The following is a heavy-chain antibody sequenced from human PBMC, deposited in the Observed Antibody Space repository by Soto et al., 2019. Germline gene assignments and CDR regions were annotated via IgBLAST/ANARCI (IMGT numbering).Heavy chain of an antibody. D-gene: IGHD3-22*01. Sequence: SETLSLTCTVSGGSVSSGSYYWRRIQQPPGKGLEWIVYIYFSGSTNYNPSLNSRVNISVDTSKNQFSLKLSAVTAADTAVYYCARDGYHASSGPDYWVQGTLLTVCS. CDR2: IYFSGST. CDR3: ARDGYHASSGPDY. V-gene: IGHV4-61*01. CDR1: GGSVSSGSYY. J-gene: IGHJ4*02.